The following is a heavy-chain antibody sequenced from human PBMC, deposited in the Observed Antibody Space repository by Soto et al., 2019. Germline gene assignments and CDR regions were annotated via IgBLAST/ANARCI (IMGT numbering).Heavy chain of an antibody. V-gene: IGHV1-69*12. J-gene: IGHJ6*02. Sequence: QVQLEQSGAEVKKPGSSVKVSCKASGGTFRNSAISWVRQAPGQGLEWLGGIMPIFRTPDYSQKFQGRVTVTADESTSTAYMELRGLRSADTAVYYCARDNDRPQLGGNYYYLLDVWGQGTTVTVSS. CDR1: GGTFRNSA. CDR3: ARDNDRPQLGGNYYYLLDV. CDR2: IMPIFRTP. D-gene: IGHD1-1*01.